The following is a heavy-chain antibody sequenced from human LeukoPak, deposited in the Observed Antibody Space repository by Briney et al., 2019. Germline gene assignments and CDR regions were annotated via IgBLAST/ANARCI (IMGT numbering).Heavy chain of an antibody. CDR1: GFSFDDYA. CDR2: ISWNSGNI. D-gene: IGHD2-2*01. V-gene: IGHV3-9*01. J-gene: IGHJ4*02. Sequence: GGSLRLSCAASGFSFDDYAMHWVRQAPGKGLEWVSGISWNSGNIGYADSVKGRFTISRDNAKNSLYLQMNSLRAEDTALYYCAKSFSICSSTSCLTPDIDYWGQGTLVTVSS. CDR3: AKSFSICSSTSCLTPDIDY.